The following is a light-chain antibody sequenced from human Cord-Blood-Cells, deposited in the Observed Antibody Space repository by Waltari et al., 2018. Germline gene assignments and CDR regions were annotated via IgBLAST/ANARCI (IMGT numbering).Light chain of an antibody. Sequence: DIQMTQSPSSLPASVGDRVTITCRASQSISSYLNWYQQKPGKAPKHLIYAASSLQSGVPSRFSGSGSGTDFTLTISSLQPEDFATYYCQHSYSTPYSFGQGTKLEIK. V-gene: IGKV1-39*01. CDR2: AAS. CDR3: QHSYSTPYS. J-gene: IGKJ2*03. CDR1: QSISSY.